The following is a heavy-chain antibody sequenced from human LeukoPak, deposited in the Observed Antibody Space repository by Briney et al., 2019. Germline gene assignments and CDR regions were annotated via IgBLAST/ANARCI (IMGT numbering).Heavy chain of an antibody. Sequence: ASVKVSCTASGYTFTSYAMNWVGQAPGQGLEWMGWINTNTGKPTYAQGFTGRFVFSLDTSVSTAYLQISSLKAEDTAVYYCASSISGWYGGQFEYWGQGTLVTVSS. CDR3: ASSISGWYGGQFEY. CDR1: GYTFTSYA. V-gene: IGHV7-4-1*02. J-gene: IGHJ4*02. CDR2: INTNTGKP. D-gene: IGHD6-19*01.